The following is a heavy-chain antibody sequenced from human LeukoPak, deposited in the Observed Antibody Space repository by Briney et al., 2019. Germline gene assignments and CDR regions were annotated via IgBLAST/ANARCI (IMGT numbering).Heavy chain of an antibody. J-gene: IGHJ4*02. Sequence: PGESLRLSCAASGFTFSDYWMSWVRQAPGKGLEWVANIQQDGSEKYYVDSVKGRFTISRDNAKKSLFLQVSSLRGEDTAVYYCARDRGFSYGIDFWGRGTLVTVSS. CDR2: IQQDGSEK. CDR3: ARDRGFSYGIDF. D-gene: IGHD5-18*01. V-gene: IGHV3-7*04. CDR1: GFTFSDYW.